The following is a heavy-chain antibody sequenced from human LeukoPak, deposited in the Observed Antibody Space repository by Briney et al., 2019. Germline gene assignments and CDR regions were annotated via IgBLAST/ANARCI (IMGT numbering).Heavy chain of an antibody. CDR1: GFTFGVYN. D-gene: IGHD5-12*01. CDR2: INQNSYTI. Sequence: GGSLRLSCAASGFTFGVYNMSCSRDAPGTGLGSILNINQNSYTIYYADSVRGRFTISRDNARSSLFLDMNSLRVEDTAVYYCARDRRSPHSAYDWGHLDSWGQGTLVAVSS. J-gene: IGHJ4*02. V-gene: IGHV3-11*01. CDR3: ARDRRSPHSAYDWGHLDS.